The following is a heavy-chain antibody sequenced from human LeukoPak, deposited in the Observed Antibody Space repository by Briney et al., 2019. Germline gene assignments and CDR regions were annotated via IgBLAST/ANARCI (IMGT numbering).Heavy chain of an antibody. CDR1: GFTFSNFA. V-gene: IGHV3-30*04. Sequence: PGGSLRLSCEASGFTFSNFAMHWVRQAPGKGLEWVAVISADGKTKFYEDSVKGRFTISRDNSKNTLFLQMNSLRAEDTAVYYCASLWGSMVRDYWGQGTLVTVSS. D-gene: IGHD3-10*01. J-gene: IGHJ4*02. CDR3: ASLWGSMVRDY. CDR2: ISADGKTK.